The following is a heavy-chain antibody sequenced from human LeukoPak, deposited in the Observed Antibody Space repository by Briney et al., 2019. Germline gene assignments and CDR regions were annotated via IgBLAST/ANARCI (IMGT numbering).Heavy chain of an antibody. CDR1: GYTFTGYY. CDR3: ATDAWGYYDSSGYYRQADY. CDR2: INPNSGGT. D-gene: IGHD3-22*01. V-gene: IGHV1-2*06. Sequence: GASVKVSCKTSGYTFTGYYMHWVRQAPGQGLEWMGRINPNSGGTNYAQKFQGRVTMTRDTSITTAYMELSRQRSDDTAVYYCATDAWGYYDSSGYYRQADYWGQGTLVTVSS. J-gene: IGHJ4*02.